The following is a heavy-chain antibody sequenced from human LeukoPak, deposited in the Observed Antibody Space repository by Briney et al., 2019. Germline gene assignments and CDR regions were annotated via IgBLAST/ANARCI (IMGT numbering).Heavy chain of an antibody. CDR3: ASRGPYFDY. J-gene: IGHJ4*02. CDR1: GFTFSRYW. V-gene: IGHV3-7*01. Sequence: GGSLRLSCAVSGFTFSRYWMTWVRQAPGKGLEWVANIKVDGSEKYYADSVKGRFTISRDNSKNTLYLQMNSLRAEDTAVYYCASRGPYFDYWGQGTLVTVSS. CDR2: IKVDGSEK.